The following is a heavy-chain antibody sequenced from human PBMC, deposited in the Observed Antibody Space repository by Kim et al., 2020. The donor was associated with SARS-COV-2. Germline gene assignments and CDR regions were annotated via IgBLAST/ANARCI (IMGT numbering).Heavy chain of an antibody. V-gene: IGHV3-11*03. J-gene: IGHJ4*02. D-gene: IGHD1-20*01. CDR1: GSTFSDYY. Sequence: GGSLRLSCAASGSTFSDYYMSWFRQAPGKTLEFISYISVDSSHTTYADSVRGRFSISRDNAKNSLYLHMNSLRVEDTAVYYCAFPTRYPGHWGQGTLVTVSS. CDR2: ISVDSSHT. CDR3: AFPTRYPGH.